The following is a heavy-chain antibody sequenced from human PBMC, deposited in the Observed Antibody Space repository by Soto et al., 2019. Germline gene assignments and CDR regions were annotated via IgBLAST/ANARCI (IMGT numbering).Heavy chain of an antibody. Sequence: GGSLRLSCAASGFTFSSYGMHWVRQAPGKGLEWVAVISYDGSNKYYADSVKGRFTISRDNSKNTLYLQMNSLRAEDTAVYYCAKDNWNDELRPVYGMDVWGQGTTVTVSS. D-gene: IGHD1-20*01. J-gene: IGHJ6*02. CDR2: ISYDGSNK. CDR1: GFTFSSYG. V-gene: IGHV3-30*18. CDR3: AKDNWNDELRPVYGMDV.